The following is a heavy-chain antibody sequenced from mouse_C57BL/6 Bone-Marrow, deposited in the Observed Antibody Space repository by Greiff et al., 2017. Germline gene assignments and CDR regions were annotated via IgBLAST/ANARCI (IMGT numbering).Heavy chain of an antibody. D-gene: IGHD2-2*01. V-gene: IGHV1-50*01. CDR1: GYTFTSYW. CDR3: ARGLRRRGAWFAY. CDR2: IDPSDSYT. J-gene: IGHJ3*01. Sequence: QVQLQQPGAELVKPGASVKLSCKASGYTFTSYWMKWVKQRPGQGLEWIGEIDPSDSYTNYNQKFKGKATLTVDTSSSTAYMQLSSLTSEDSAVYYCARGLRRRGAWFAYWGQGTLVTVSA.